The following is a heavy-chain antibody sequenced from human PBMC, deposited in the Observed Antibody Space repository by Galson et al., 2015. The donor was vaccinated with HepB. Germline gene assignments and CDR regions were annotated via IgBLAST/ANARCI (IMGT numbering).Heavy chain of an antibody. CDR2: ISGAGGSR. CDR3: AKEFRAGDSSGFFDL. D-gene: IGHD3-22*01. CDR1: GFTFSSYA. Sequence: SLRLSCAVSGFTFSSYAMSWVRQAPGKGLEWVSAISGAGGSRYYADSVKGRFTISRDNSKNTLNVQMDSLRAEDTAVYYCAKEFRAGDSSGFFDLWGRGTLVTVSS. J-gene: IGHJ2*01. V-gene: IGHV3-23*01.